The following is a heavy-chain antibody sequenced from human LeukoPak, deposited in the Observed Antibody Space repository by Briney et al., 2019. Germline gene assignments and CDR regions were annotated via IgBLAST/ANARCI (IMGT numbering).Heavy chain of an antibody. CDR2: IYYSGST. CDR1: GGSISSFY. CDR3: ARGVVIAPQTFDY. J-gene: IGHJ4*02. Sequence: SETLSLTCTVSGGSISSFYWSWIRQPPGKGLEWIGYIYYSGSTNYNPSLKSRVTISVDTSKNQFSLRLRPVTAADTAVYYCARGVVIAPQTFDYWGQGTLVTVSS. V-gene: IGHV4-59*01. D-gene: IGHD2-21*01.